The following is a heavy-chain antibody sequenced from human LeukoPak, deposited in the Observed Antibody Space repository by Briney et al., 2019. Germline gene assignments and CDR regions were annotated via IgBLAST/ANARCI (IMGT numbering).Heavy chain of an antibody. J-gene: IGHJ4*02. CDR2: IFHSGST. Sequence: PSGTLSLTCAVSGVSISGSNWWSWVRQPPGQGLEWIGEIFHSGSTNYSPSLKSRVTISIDKSKNQFSLKLTSVTVADTAVYYCASRLRHLLGYWGQGNLVTVSS. V-gene: IGHV4-4*02. D-gene: IGHD3-16*01. CDR1: GVSISGSNW. CDR3: ASRLRHLLGY.